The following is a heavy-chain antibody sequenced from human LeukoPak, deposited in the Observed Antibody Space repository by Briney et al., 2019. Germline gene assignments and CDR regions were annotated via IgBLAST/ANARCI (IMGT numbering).Heavy chain of an antibody. CDR3: SRGGSAAAHLRALYYFDY. D-gene: IGHD6-13*01. CDR1: GGSFSGYY. V-gene: IGHV4-34*01. J-gene: IGHJ4*02. CDR2: INHSGST. Sequence: SETLSLTCAVYGGSFSGYYWSWIRQPPGKGLEWIGEINHSGSTNYNPSLKSRVTISVDTSRNQFSLKLSSVTAADTAVYYCSRGGSAAAHLRALYYFDYWGQGTLVTVSS.